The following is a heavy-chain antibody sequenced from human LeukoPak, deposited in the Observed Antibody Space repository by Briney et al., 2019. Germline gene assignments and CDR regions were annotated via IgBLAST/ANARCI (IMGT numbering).Heavy chain of an antibody. D-gene: IGHD3-3*01. Sequence: SETLSLTCTVSGGSFSSYYWSWIRQPPGKGLEWIGYIYTTGTTSYNPSLKSRVTISLDTSKNQFSLQLSSVTAADTAVYYCAREPYDFWSFDYWGQGTLVTFSS. CDR3: AREPYDFWSFDY. V-gene: IGHV4-4*09. CDR2: IYTTGTT. J-gene: IGHJ4*02. CDR1: GGSFSSYY.